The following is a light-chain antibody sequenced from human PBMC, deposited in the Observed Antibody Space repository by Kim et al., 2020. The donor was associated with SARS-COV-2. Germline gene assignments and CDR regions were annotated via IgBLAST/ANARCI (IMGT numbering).Light chain of an antibody. CDR3: QQRGSWPPALT. CDR2: DAA. CDR1: HNVDSS. Sequence: PGESGTRSSRARHNVDSSLAWYQQTPGQAPRLLIYDAAVRAAGIPDRCRGSGSGTDFTLTIGSLAPEDFAIYYCQQRGSWPPALTFGGGTKVDIK. J-gene: IGKJ4*02. V-gene: IGKV3-11*01.